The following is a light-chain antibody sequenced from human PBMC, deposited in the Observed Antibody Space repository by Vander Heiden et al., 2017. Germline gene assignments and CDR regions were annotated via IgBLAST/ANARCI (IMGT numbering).Light chain of an antibody. CDR3: QQFSIYPRT. CDR2: DAT. V-gene: IGKV1-13*02. J-gene: IGKJ2*01. Sequence: AIQLTQSPSSLSTSVGARVTITCRASQGITSALAWYQQKPGKRPELLIYDATSLETGVPLRFSGSGSGTDFTLTISSLQPEDAATYFCQQFSIYPRTFGQGTKLKIK. CDR1: QGITSA.